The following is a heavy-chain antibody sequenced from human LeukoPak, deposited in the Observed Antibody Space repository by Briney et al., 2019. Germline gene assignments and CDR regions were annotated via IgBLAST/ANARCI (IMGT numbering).Heavy chain of an antibody. Sequence: PGGSLRLSSAASRSTFSSYSMNWVRQAPGKGLEWVSSISSSSSYIYYADSVKGRFTISRDNAKNSLYLQMNSLRAEDTAVYYCARVVNSSWYYFDYWGQGTLVTVSS. V-gene: IGHV3-21*01. CDR3: ARVVNSSWYYFDY. CDR1: RSTFSSYS. J-gene: IGHJ4*02. D-gene: IGHD6-13*01. CDR2: ISSSSSYI.